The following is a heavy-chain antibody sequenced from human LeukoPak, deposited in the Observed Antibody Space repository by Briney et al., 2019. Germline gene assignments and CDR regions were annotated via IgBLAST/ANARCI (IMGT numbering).Heavy chain of an antibody. CDR3: AREGSYYDSSGYYVVGGLDY. CDR2: ISAYNGNT. J-gene: IGHJ4*02. D-gene: IGHD3-22*01. CDR1: GYTFTSYG. V-gene: IGHV1-18*01. Sequence: ASVKVSCKASGYTFTSYGISWVRQAPGQGLEWMGWISAYNGNTNYAQKLQGRVTRTTDTSTSTAYMELRSLRSDDTAVYYCAREGSYYDSSGYYVVGGLDYWGQGTLVTVSS.